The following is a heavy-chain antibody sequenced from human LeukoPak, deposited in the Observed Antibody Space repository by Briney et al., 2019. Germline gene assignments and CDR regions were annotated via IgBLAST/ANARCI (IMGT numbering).Heavy chain of an antibody. CDR3: ARGVNTISFTFDY. CDR1: GFIFRDYS. Sequence: GGSLRLSCAASGFIFRDYSMHWVRQVPGKGLEWISLISGDGVTTYYADSVKGRFTISRDNHEDSLYLQMNTLRTEDTAFYYCARGVNTISFTFDYWARGALVTVSS. J-gene: IGHJ4*02. CDR2: ISGDGVTT. V-gene: IGHV3-43*02. D-gene: IGHD3-22*01.